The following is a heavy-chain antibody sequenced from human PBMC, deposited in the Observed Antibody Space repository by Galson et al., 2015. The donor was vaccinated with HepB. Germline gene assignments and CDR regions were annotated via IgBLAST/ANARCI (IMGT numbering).Heavy chain of an antibody. Sequence: SLRLSCAASGFTFSSYWMHWVRQAPGKGLVWVSRINSDGSSTSYADSVRGRFTISRDNAKNTLYLQMNSLRAEDTAVYYCARVQSSWYPVDAFDIWGQGTMVTVSS. CDR1: GFTFSSYW. J-gene: IGHJ3*02. D-gene: IGHD6-13*01. V-gene: IGHV3-74*01. CDR2: INSDGSST. CDR3: ARVQSSWYPVDAFDI.